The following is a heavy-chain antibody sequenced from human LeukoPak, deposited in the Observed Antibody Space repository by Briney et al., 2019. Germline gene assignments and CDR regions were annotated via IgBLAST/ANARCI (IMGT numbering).Heavy chain of an antibody. CDR2: IIPIFGTA. D-gene: IGHD6-19*01. CDR1: GGTFSSYA. J-gene: IGHJ4*02. Sequence: SVKVSCKASGGTFSSYAISWVRQAPGQGLEWMGGIIPIFGTANYAQKFQGRVTMTEDTSTDTAYMELSSLRSEDTAVYYCALSYSSGWYAQRTFDYWGQGTLVTVSS. V-gene: IGHV1-69*06. CDR3: ALSYSSGWYAQRTFDY.